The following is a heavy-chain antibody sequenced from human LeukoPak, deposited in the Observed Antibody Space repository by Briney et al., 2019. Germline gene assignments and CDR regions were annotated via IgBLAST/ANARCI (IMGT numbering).Heavy chain of an antibody. Sequence: SQTLSLTCTVSGGSISSGDSYWSWIRQPPGKGLEWIGYIYYSGSTYYNPSLKSRVTISVDTSKNQFSLKLSSVTAADTAVYYCARDPYSSSWYGTTWGQGTLVTVSS. J-gene: IGHJ4*02. CDR3: ARDPYSSSWYGTT. V-gene: IGHV4-30-4*01. CDR2: IYYSGST. CDR1: GGSISSGDSY. D-gene: IGHD6-13*01.